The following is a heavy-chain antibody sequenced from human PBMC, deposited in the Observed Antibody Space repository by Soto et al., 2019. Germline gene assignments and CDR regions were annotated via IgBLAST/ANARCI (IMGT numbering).Heavy chain of an antibody. J-gene: IGHJ4*02. D-gene: IGHD3-22*01. Sequence: GASVKVSCKASGYTFTSYAISWVRQAPGQGLEWMGGIIPIFGTANYAQKFQGRVTITADESTSTAYMELSSLRSEDTAVYYCARVYYYYDKRKYYFDYWGQGTLVTVSS. V-gene: IGHV1-69*13. CDR2: IIPIFGTA. CDR3: ARVYYYYDKRKYYFDY. CDR1: GYTFTSYA.